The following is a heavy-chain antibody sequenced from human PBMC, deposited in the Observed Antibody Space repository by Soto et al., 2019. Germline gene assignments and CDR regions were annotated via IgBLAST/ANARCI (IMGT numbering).Heavy chain of an antibody. CDR1: GFTFSSYW. J-gene: IGHJ6*03. Sequence: WGSLRLSCAASGFTFSSYWMSWVRQAPGKGLEWVANIKQDGSEKYYVDSVKGRFTISRDNAKNSLYLQMNSLRAEDTAVYYCARVPAARLFYYYYMDVWGKGTTVTVSS. V-gene: IGHV3-7*01. CDR2: IKQDGSEK. CDR3: ARVPAARLFYYYYMDV. D-gene: IGHD6-6*01.